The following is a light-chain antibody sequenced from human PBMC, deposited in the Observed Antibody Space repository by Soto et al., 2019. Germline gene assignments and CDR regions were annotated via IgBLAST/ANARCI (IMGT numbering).Light chain of an antibody. J-gene: IGKJ1*01. Sequence: EIGLTQSPGTLSLSPGERATLSCRASQGLSSTYLAWYQQIPGQAPRLLMYGASSRATGIPDRFSGSGSGTDFTLTISRLEPEDFAVYDCQQFLRSPWTFGQGTVVEIK. V-gene: IGKV3-20*01. CDR2: GAS. CDR1: QGLSSTY. CDR3: QQFLRSPWT.